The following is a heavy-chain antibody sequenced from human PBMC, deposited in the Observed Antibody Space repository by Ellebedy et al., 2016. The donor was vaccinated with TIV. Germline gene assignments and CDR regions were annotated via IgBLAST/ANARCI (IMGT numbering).Heavy chain of an antibody. D-gene: IGHD2-21*01. Sequence: ETLSLTCAVSGFTFNTYAMNWVRRAPGKGLEWVSGISNSGVTTYYADSVKGRFTISRDESRNTVYLQLNNLTAEDTATYFCAKDTAPYFGAFDYWGQGALVTVSS. CDR3: AKDTAPYFGAFDY. V-gene: IGHV3-23*01. CDR2: ISNSGVTT. CDR1: GFTFNTYA. J-gene: IGHJ4*02.